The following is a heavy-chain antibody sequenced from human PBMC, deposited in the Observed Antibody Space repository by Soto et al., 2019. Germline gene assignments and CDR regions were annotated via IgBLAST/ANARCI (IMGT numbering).Heavy chain of an antibody. V-gene: IGHV1-69*01. D-gene: IGHD3-9*01. J-gene: IGHJ4*02. CDR3: ARDSGKVYDMLTGYYKGDFGY. Sequence: QVQLVQSGAEVKKPGSSVKVSCKASGGTFSSYAISWVRQAPGQGLEWMGGIIPIFGTANYAQKFQGRVTITEDESTSTAYMELSSLRSEDTAVYYCARDSGKVYDMLTGYYKGDFGYWGQGTLVNVSS. CDR1: GGTFSSYA. CDR2: IIPIFGTA.